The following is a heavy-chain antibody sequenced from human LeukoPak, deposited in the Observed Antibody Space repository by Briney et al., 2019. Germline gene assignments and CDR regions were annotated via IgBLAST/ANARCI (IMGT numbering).Heavy chain of an antibody. CDR3: ARDFLPSMVRGVPYEY. CDR1: GFTFSSYA. D-gene: IGHD3-10*01. V-gene: IGHV3-30*04. CDR2: ISYDGSNK. Sequence: GRSLRLSCAASGFTFSSYAMHWVRQAPGKGLEWVAVISYDGSNKYYADSVKGRFTISRDNSKNTLYLQMNSLRAEDTAVYYCARDFLPSMVRGVPYEYWGQGTLVTASS. J-gene: IGHJ4*02.